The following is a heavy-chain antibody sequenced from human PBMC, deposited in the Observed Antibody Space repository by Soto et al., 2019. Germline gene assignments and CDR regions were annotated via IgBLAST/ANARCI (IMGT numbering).Heavy chain of an antibody. Sequence: PWGSLRLSCAASGFTFSSYSTNWVRQAPGKGLEWVSSISSSSSYIYYADSVKGRFTISRDNAKNSLYLQMNSLRAEDTAVYYCARDLHSSSSRCFDYWGQGTLVTVSS. CDR3: ARDLHSSSSRCFDY. V-gene: IGHV3-21*01. CDR1: GFTFSSYS. CDR2: ISSSSSYI. D-gene: IGHD6-6*01. J-gene: IGHJ4*02.